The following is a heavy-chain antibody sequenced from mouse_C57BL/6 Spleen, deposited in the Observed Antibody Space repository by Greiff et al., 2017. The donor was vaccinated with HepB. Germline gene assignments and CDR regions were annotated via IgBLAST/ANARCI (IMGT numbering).Heavy chain of an antibody. CDR1: GYTFTSYG. D-gene: IGHD2-1*01. V-gene: IGHV1-81*01. Sequence: QVQLQQSGAELARPGASVKLSCKASGYTFTSYGISWVKQRTGQGLEWIGEIYPRSGNTYYNEKFKGKATLTADKASSTAYMELRSLTSEDSAVYFCARKVYYGNLDYYFDYWGQGTTLTVSS. CDR3: ARKVYYGNLDYYFDY. CDR2: IYPRSGNT. J-gene: IGHJ2*01.